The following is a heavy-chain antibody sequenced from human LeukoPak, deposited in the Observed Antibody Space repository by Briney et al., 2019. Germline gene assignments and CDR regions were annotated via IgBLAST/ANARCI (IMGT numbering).Heavy chain of an antibody. CDR1: GYTFTDYY. CDR2: VDPEDGET. D-gene: IGHD3-3*01. J-gene: IGHJ3*02. CDR3: ATLQGIFGVVRDAFDI. Sequence: ASVKISCKVSGYTFTDYYMHWVQQAPGKGLEWMGLVDPEDGETIYAEKFQGRVTITADTSTDTAYMKLSSLRSEDTAVYYCATLQGIFGVVRDAFDIWGQGTMVTVSS. V-gene: IGHV1-69-2*01.